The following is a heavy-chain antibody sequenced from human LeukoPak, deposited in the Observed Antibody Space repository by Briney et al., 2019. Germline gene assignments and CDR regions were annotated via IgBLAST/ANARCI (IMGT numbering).Heavy chain of an antibody. V-gene: IGHV3-23*01. J-gene: IGHJ4*02. Sequence: GGSLRLSCAASRFTFSSYAMSWVRQAPGKGLEWVSAISGSGGSTYYADSVKGRFTISRDNSKNTLYLQMNSLRAEDTAVYYCAKDWVYYDSSGYLYYFDYWGQGTLVTVSS. D-gene: IGHD3-22*01. CDR3: AKDWVYYDSSGYLYYFDY. CDR1: RFTFSSYA. CDR2: ISGSGGST.